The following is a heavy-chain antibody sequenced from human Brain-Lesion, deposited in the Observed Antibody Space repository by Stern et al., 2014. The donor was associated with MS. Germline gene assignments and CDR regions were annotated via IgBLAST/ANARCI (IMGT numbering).Heavy chain of an antibody. V-gene: IGHV5-51*01. J-gene: IGHJ4*02. D-gene: IGHD6-6*01. CDR2: ICPGDSDT. CDR1: GYRFTSNW. Sequence: VQLFESGAEVKKPGESLKISCKGSGYRFTSNWIGWVRQMPGKGLERMGSICPGDSDTRCSPSFQGQVTISADKSISTAYLQWSSLQASDTAMYYCARRGDSSSSGFDXWGQGTLVIVSS. CDR3: ARRGDSSSSGFDX.